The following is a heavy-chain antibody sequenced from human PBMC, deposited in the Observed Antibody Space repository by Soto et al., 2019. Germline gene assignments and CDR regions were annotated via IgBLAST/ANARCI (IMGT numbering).Heavy chain of an antibody. V-gene: IGHV3-23*01. D-gene: IGHD5-12*01. CDR3: AEAHSGYVGCRYYFDF. Sequence: EVQLLESGGGLVQPGGSLRLSCAASGFTFSSYAMSWVRQAPGKGLEWVSGISGSGGSTYYADSVKGRFTISRDNSKNTLYLHRNSLRAEDKAVYFGAEAHSGYVGCRYYFDFCRQGTLVTLSS. CDR1: GFTFSSYA. CDR2: ISGSGGST. J-gene: IGHJ4*02.